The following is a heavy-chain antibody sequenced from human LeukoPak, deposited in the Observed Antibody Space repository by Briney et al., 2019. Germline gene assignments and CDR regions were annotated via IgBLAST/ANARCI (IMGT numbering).Heavy chain of an antibody. V-gene: IGHV5-51*01. D-gene: IGHD6-19*01. CDR1: GYSFTSYW. Sequence: GESLKISCKGSGYSFTSYWIGWVRQMPRKGLEWMGIIYPGDSDTRYSPSFQGQVTISADKSISTAYLQWSSLKASDTAMYYCARLTAVAGTVYYYGMDVWGQGTTVTVSS. CDR3: ARLTAVAGTVYYYGMDV. J-gene: IGHJ6*02. CDR2: IYPGDSDT.